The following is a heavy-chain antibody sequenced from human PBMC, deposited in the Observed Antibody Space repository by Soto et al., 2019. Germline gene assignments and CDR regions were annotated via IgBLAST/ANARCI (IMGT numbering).Heavy chain of an antibody. CDR1: GDSISSYNYY. J-gene: IGHJ4*02. D-gene: IGHD3-22*01. V-gene: IGHV4-39*01. CDR3: ARHGYYGSSSYDGFGY. Sequence: QLQLQESGPGLVKPSETLSLTCTVSGDSISSYNYYWGWIRQPPGKGLEWIGSIYYSGNTYYNRSLTLRVSLSGDTPKIQFSVRLNSVTAAGTAVYYCARHGYYGSSSYDGFGYWGQVTLVTVSS. CDR2: IYYSGNT.